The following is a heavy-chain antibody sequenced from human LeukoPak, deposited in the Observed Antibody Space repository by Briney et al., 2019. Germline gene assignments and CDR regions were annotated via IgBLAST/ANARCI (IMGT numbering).Heavy chain of an antibody. J-gene: IGHJ3*02. Sequence: GGSLRLSCAASGFTFSSYWMHWVRQAPGKGLVWVSRINSDGSSTSYADSVKGRFTISRDNAKNTLYLQMNSLRAEDTAVYYCAREGTYCSSTSCYTVDAFDIWGQGTMVTVSS. D-gene: IGHD2-2*02. V-gene: IGHV3-74*01. CDR3: AREGTYCSSTSCYTVDAFDI. CDR1: GFTFSSYW. CDR2: INSDGSST.